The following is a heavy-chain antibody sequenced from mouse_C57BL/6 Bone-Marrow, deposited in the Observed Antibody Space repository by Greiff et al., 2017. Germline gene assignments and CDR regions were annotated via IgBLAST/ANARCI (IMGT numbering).Heavy chain of an antibody. Sequence: QVQLQQSGAELARPGASVKLSCKASGYTFTSYGISWVKQRTGQGLEWIGEIYPRSGNTYYNEKFKGKATLTADKSSSTAYMELRSLTSGDSAVYFCARGGTWGQGTLVTVSA. D-gene: IGHD2-14*01. CDR2: IYPRSGNT. CDR1: GYTFTSYG. CDR3: ARGGT. V-gene: IGHV1-81*01. J-gene: IGHJ3*01.